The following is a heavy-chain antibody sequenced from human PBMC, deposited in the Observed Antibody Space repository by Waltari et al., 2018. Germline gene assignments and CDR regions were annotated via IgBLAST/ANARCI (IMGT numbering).Heavy chain of an antibody. CDR1: GFTFDDYA. J-gene: IGHJ4*02. Sequence: EVQLVESGGGLVQPGRSLSLSCAASGFTFDDYAMHWVRQAPGKGLEWVSGINWKSGNIAYADSVKGRFTISRDNAKNSLYLQMNSLRAEDTALYYCAKDGGDGYNTRGFDYWGQGTLVTVSS. V-gene: IGHV3-9*01. CDR2: INWKSGNI. D-gene: IGHD3-16*01. CDR3: AKDGGDGYNTRGFDY.